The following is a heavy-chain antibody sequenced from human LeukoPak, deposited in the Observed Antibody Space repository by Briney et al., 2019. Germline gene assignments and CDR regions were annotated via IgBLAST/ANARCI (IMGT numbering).Heavy chain of an antibody. CDR2: IKSKSAGGTI. D-gene: IGHD5-18*01. CDR1: GFTFTYAW. J-gene: IGHJ4*02. Sequence: GGSLRLSCAASGFTFTYAWMNWVRQAPGKGLEWVGRIKSKSAGGTIDYAAPVKGRFTISRDDSQNTLYLQMNSLKIEDTAVYYCTTDSGWIQLWFSPNKDYWGQGTLVTVSS. V-gene: IGHV3-15*01. CDR3: TTDSGWIQLWFSPNKDY.